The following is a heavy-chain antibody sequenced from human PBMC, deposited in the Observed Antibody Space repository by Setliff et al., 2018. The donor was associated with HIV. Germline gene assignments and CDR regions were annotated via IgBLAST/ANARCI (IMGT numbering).Heavy chain of an antibody. D-gene: IGHD3-22*01. CDR3: ATRAIVVIPDY. CDR2: IHYSGTS. J-gene: IGHJ4*02. CDR1: GDLINNHN. Sequence: SETLSLTCTVSGDLINNHNWNWIRQSPEKGLEWLGNIHYSGTSNYNSSLKSRIVISLDTSKNQFSLKVRSVTAADTAVYYCATRAIVVIPDYWGQGTLVTVSS. V-gene: IGHV4-59*08.